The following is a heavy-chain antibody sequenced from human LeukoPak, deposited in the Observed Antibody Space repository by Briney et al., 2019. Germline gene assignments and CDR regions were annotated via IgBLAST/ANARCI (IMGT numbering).Heavy chain of an antibody. D-gene: IGHD1-1*01. CDR2: VSYDGSYK. Sequence: QLGRSLRLSCAAAGFTFSKFAMHWVRQAPGKGLEWVAVVSYDGSYKYYADSVKGRFTISRDNSKNTLYPQMNSLRAEDTAVYYCARAPGYGAAYYFDYWGQGTLVTVSS. J-gene: IGHJ4*02. V-gene: IGHV3-30*04. CDR3: ARAPGYGAAYYFDY. CDR1: GFTFSKFA.